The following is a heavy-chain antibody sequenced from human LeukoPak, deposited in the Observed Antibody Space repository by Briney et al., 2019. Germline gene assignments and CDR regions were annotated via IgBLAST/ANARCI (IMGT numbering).Heavy chain of an antibody. CDR1: GYTFTGYY. CDR3: ARDSIHIFYPSYYYYGMDV. V-gene: IGHV1-2*02. CDR2: INPNSGGT. D-gene: IGHD2/OR15-2a*01. Sequence: GASVKVSCKASGYTFTGYYMHWVRQAPGQGLEWMGWINPNSGGTNYAQKFQGRVTMTRDTSISTAYMELSRLRSDDTAVYYCARDSIHIFYPSYYYYGMDVWGQGTTVTVSS. J-gene: IGHJ6*02.